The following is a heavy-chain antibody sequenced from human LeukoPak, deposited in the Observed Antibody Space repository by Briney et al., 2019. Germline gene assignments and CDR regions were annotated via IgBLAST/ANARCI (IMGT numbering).Heavy chain of an antibody. CDR1: GYTLTDYY. CDR2: INPSSGAT. V-gene: IGHV1-2*02. J-gene: IGHJ4*02. Sequence: ASLKVSCKAYGYTLTDYYMHWVRQAPGQGLEWVAWINPSSGATTYAQKFQGRVTLTKDTSINTAYMELSRLTSDDTAMYYCAREANSWYHSWGQGTLVTVSS. CDR3: AREANSWYHS. D-gene: IGHD2/OR15-2a*01.